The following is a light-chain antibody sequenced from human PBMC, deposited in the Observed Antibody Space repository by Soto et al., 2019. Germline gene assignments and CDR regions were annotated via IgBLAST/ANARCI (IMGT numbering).Light chain of an antibody. CDR3: NSYAGRDNKV. J-gene: IGLJ1*01. V-gene: IGLV2-8*01. CDR2: EVT. Sequence: QSVLTQPPSASGSPGQSVTISCTGASSDVGAYNYVSWYQQHPGKAPKLIIYEVTKRPSGVPDRFSGSKSGNTASLTVSGLQAEDEADYYCNSYAGRDNKVFGTGTKVTVL. CDR1: SSDVGAYNY.